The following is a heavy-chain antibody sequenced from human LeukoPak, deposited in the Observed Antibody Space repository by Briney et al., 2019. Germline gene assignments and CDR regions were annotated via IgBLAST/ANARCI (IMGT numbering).Heavy chain of an antibody. D-gene: IGHD3-10*01. V-gene: IGHV4-38-2*02. J-gene: IGHJ5*02. CDR1: DYSITSDYY. Sequence: PSETLSLTCAVSDYSITSDYYWGWIRQPPGEGLEWIGGIYHSGSTYYKPSLKRRVTISVDTSKNQVSLKLTSVTAADTAVYYCAREGSTSGTIWFDPWGQGTLVTVSS. CDR3: AREGSTSGTIWFDP. CDR2: IYHSGST.